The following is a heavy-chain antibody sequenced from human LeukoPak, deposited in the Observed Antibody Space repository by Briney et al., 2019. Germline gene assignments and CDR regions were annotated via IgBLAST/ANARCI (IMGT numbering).Heavy chain of an antibody. J-gene: IGHJ6*02. CDR1: GFTFGGFT. Sequence: GGSLKLSCRTSGFTFGGFTMHWVRQASGKGLEWVGRIRSKTDNYATSYAASVKGRFTISRDDSKNTAYLQMNSLEIEDTAVYFCAGHGTFTNYYYTMDVWGQGTTVTVSS. CDR3: AGHGTFTNYYYTMDV. CDR2: IRSKTDNYAT. V-gene: IGHV3-73*01. D-gene: IGHD2-8*01.